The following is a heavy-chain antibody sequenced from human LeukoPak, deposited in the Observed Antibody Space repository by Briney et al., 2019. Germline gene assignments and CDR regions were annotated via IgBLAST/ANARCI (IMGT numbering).Heavy chain of an antibody. CDR3: AREVPSMVRGESPVADVAFDI. D-gene: IGHD3-10*01. CDR1: GGSIGSGDYY. Sequence: PSQTLSLTCTVSGGSIGSGDYYWSWIRQPPGKGLEWIGYIYYSGSTYYNPSLKSRVTISVDTSKNQFSLKLSSVTAADTAVYYCAREVPSMVRGESPVADVAFDIWGQGTMVTVSS. CDR2: IYYSGST. V-gene: IGHV4-30-4*01. J-gene: IGHJ3*02.